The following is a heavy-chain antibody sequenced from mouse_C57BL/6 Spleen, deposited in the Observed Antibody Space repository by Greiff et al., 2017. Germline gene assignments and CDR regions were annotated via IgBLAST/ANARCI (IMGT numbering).Heavy chain of an antibody. V-gene: IGHV1-53*01. D-gene: IGHD2-4*01. CDR1: GYTLTSYW. CDR3: ARKGGIYYDYDGDAMDY. CDR2: INPSNGGT. J-gene: IGHJ4*01. Sequence: QVQLQQPGTELVKPGASVKLSCKASGYTLTSYWMHWVKQRPGQGLEWIGNINPSNGGTNYNEKFKSKATLTVDKSSSTAYMQLSSLTSEDSAVYYCARKGGIYYDYDGDAMDYWGQGTSVTVSS.